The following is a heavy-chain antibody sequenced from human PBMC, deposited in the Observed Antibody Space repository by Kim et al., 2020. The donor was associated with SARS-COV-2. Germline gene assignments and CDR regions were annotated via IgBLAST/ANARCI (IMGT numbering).Heavy chain of an antibody. Sequence: PETLSLTCTVSGGSISSYYWSWIRQPPGKGLEWIGYIYYSGSTNYNPSLKSRVTISVDTSKNQFSLKLSSVTAADTAVYYCARGPGSGFDYWGQGTLVTVSS. J-gene: IGHJ4*02. CDR3: ARGPGSGFDY. CDR2: IYYSGST. D-gene: IGHD2-15*01. V-gene: IGHV4-59*01. CDR1: GGSISSYY.